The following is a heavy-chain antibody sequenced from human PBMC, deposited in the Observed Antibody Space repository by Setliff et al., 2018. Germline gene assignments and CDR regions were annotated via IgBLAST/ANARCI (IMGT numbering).Heavy chain of an antibody. J-gene: IGHJ4*02. CDR2: IYRTGGT. CDR3: ARGGGSYYEGYFDY. Sequence: PSETLSLTCAVSGGSITSDNWWSWVRQPPGKGLEWIGEIYRTGGTNYNPSLKSRLTMSVDKSKNEYSLNLNSVTAADTALYYCARGGGSYYEGYFDYWGQGTLVTVSS. CDR1: GGSITSDNW. D-gene: IGHD1-26*01. V-gene: IGHV4-4*02.